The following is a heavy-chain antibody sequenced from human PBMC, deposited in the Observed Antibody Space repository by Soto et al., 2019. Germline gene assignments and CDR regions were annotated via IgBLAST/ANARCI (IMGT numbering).Heavy chain of an antibody. D-gene: IGHD5-12*01. CDR3: ARDLSGYVPFDY. V-gene: IGHV3-20*04. CDR1: GFTFDDYG. Sequence: PGGSLRLSCAASGFTFDDYGMSWVRQAPGKGLEWVSGINWNGGSTGYADSVKGRFTITRDNAKNSLYLQMNSLRAEDTALYYCARDLSGYVPFDYWGQGTLVTVSS. J-gene: IGHJ4*02. CDR2: INWNGGST.